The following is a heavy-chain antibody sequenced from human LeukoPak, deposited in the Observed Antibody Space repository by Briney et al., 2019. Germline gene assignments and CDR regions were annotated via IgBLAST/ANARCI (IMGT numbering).Heavy chain of an antibody. J-gene: IGHJ6*02. D-gene: IGHD6-19*01. CDR2: IYYSGST. V-gene: IGHV4-59*01. Sequence: SETLSLTCIVSGGSISSYYWSWIRQPPGKGLEWLGYIYYSGSTNYNPSLKSRVTISVDTSKNQLSLKLSSVTAADTAVYYCARAGQWLVPGAGYYYYGMDVWGQGTTVTVSS. CDR3: ARAGQWLVPGAGYYYYGMDV. CDR1: GGSISSYY.